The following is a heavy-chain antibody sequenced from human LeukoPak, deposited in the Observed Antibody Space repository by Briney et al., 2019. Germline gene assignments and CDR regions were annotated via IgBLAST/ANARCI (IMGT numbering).Heavy chain of an antibody. CDR3: AGFGGSPPVRGAHLDY. Sequence: PSETLSLTCVVSGGSFSSHYWTWIRQPPGKGLEWIREINPRGSTNYNTSLKSRVTISVDTSTNQFSLKLSSVTAADTAVYYCAGFGGSPPVRGAHLDYWGQGTLVTVSS. D-gene: IGHD3-10*01. CDR2: INPRGST. J-gene: IGHJ4*02. V-gene: IGHV4-34*01. CDR1: GGSFSSHY.